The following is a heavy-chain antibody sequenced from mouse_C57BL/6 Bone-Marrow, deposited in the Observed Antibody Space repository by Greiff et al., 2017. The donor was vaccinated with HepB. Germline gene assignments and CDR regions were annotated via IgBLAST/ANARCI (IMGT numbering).Heavy chain of an antibody. CDR3: ARGGGLRRGYAMDY. CDR1: GYTFTSYW. Sequence: QVQLQQPGAELVKPGASVKLSCKASGYTFTSYWLHWVKQRSGQGLEWIGMIHPNRGSTNYNEKFKSKATLPVDQSSSTAYMQLSSLTSEASAVYYCARGGGLRRGYAMDYGGQGTSVTVSA. J-gene: IGHJ4*01. CDR2: IHPNRGST. D-gene: IGHD2-4*01. V-gene: IGHV1-64*01.